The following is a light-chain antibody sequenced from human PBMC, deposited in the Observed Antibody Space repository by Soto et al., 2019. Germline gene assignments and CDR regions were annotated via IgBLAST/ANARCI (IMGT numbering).Light chain of an antibody. CDR3: QQYRSWPRT. V-gene: IGKV3-15*01. CDR2: AAS. CDR1: QSVSSD. Sequence: EIVMTQSPATLYVSPGERATVSCRASQSVSSDLAWYQQKPGQTPSLLIYAASTRATGIPARFSGSGSGTELTLTISSLQSEDFAVYYCQQYRSWPRTFGQGTKVEI. J-gene: IGKJ1*01.